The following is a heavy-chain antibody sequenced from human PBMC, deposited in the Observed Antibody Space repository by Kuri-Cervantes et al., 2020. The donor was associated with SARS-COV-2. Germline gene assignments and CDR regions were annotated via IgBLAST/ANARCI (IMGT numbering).Heavy chain of an antibody. CDR3: ARGQGSGWYLGLSANWFDP. CDR1: GFTFSDYY. Sequence: LSLTCAASGFTFSDYYMSWIRQAPGKGLEWVSYISSSSSYTNYADSVKGRFTISRDNAKNSLYLQMNSLRAEDTAVYYCARGQGSGWYLGLSANWFDPWGQGTLVTSPQ. D-gene: IGHD6-19*01. CDR2: ISSSSSYT. J-gene: IGHJ5*02. V-gene: IGHV3-11*06.